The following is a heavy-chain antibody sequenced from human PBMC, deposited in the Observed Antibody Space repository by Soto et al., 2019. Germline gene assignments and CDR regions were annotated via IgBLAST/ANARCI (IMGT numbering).Heavy chain of an antibody. D-gene: IGHD3-16*01. CDR3: ARGLTYFDY. J-gene: IGHJ4*02. Sequence: GSLRLSCAASGFTFSTYWMNWVRQAPGEGLEWVANIKQDGSEEYYVDSVKGRFTISRDNAKNSLYLQLNSLRAEDTAVYYCARGLTYFDYWGQGTLVTGSS. CDR2: IKQDGSEE. CDR1: GFTFSTYW. V-gene: IGHV3-7*01.